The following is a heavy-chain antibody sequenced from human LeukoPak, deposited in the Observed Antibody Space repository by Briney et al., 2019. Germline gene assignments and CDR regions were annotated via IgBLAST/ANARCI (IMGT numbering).Heavy chain of an antibody. Sequence: ASVKVSCKVSGYTLTELSMHWVRQAPGKGLEWMGGFDPEDGETIYAQKFQGRVTMTEDTSTDTAYMELSSLRSEDTAVYYCATGTDDFWSGYQTPYYYGMDVWGQGTTVIVSS. CDR3: ATGTDDFWSGYQTPYYYGMDV. CDR2: FDPEDGET. CDR1: GYTLTELS. V-gene: IGHV1-24*01. D-gene: IGHD3-3*01. J-gene: IGHJ6*02.